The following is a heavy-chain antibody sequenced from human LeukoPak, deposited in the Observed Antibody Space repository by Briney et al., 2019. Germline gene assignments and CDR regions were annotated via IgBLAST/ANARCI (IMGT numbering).Heavy chain of an antibody. V-gene: IGHV3-15*01. CDR1: GLTLSNVW. CDR3: IKVGARDY. D-gene: IGHD1-26*01. Sequence: PGGSLRLSCAASGLTLSNVWMSWVRQAPGKGLEWVGRIKSKSDGGTADYTAPVKGRFTILRDDSRNTLYLQMNSLKTEDTAIYYCIKVGARDYWGQGTLVTVSS. CDR2: IKSKSDGGTA. J-gene: IGHJ4*02.